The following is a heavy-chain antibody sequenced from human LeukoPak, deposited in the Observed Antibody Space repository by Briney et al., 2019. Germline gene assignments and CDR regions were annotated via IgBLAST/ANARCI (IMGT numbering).Heavy chain of an antibody. CDR1: GGSFSGYY. CDR2: INHSGST. CDR3: ARRAGYSSLRLDY. D-gene: IGHD6-13*01. V-gene: IGHV4-34*01. Sequence: SETLSLTCAVYGGSFSGYYWSCIRQSPGKGLEWIGEINHSGSTNYNPSLKSRVTISVDTSKNQFFLKLSSVTAADTAVYYCARRAGYSSLRLDYWGQGTLVTVSS. J-gene: IGHJ4*02.